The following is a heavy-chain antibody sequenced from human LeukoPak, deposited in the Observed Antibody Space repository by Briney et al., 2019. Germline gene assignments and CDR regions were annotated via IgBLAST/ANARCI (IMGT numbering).Heavy chain of an antibody. Sequence: PGGSLRLSCAASGFTFSSYWMSWVRLAPVKGLEWVANIKQDGSEKYFLDSVKGRFTISRDNAKSTLYLQMNSLSAEDTAVYYCARAVGGNFHFDYWGQGTLVAVSS. D-gene: IGHD4-23*01. V-gene: IGHV3-7*01. J-gene: IGHJ4*02. CDR1: GFTFSSYW. CDR2: IKQDGSEK. CDR3: ARAVGGNFHFDY.